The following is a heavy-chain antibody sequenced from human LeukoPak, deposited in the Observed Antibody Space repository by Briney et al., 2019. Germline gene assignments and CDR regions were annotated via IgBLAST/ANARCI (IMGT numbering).Heavy chain of an antibody. CDR3: ARVAYHYGSGTHYFDY. CDR2: INHSGST. D-gene: IGHD3-10*01. V-gene: IGHV4-34*01. Sequence: PSETLSLTCAVYGGSFSGYYWSWIRQPPGKGLEWIGEINHSGSTNYNPSLKSRVTISVDTSKNQFSLKLSSVTAADTAVYYCARVAYHYGSGTHYFDYWGQGTLVTVSS. J-gene: IGHJ4*02. CDR1: GGSFSGYY.